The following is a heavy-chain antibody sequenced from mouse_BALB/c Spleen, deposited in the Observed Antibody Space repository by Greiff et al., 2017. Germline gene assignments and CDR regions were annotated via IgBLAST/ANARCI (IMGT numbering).Heavy chain of an antibody. CDR3: ARNDGSSYWYFDV. V-gene: IGHV14-3*02. Sequence: EVQLQQSGAELVKPGASVKLSCTASGFNIKDTYMHWVKQRPEQGLEWIGRIDPANGNTKYDPKFQGKATITADTASNTAYLQLSSLTSEDTAVYYCARNDGSSYWYFDVWGAGTTVTVSS. CDR1: GFNIKDTY. D-gene: IGHD1-1*01. J-gene: IGHJ1*01. CDR2: IDPANGNT.